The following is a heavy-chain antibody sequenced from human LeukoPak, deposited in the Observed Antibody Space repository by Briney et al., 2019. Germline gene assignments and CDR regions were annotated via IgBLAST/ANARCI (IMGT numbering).Heavy chain of an antibody. CDR3: ARSISWHDGWFDP. Sequence: PGGSLRLSCAVSGFTFSNEAMGWVRQLRGGGLEWVSTISPGGGTTYYAESMKGRFTICRDNTKSTLYLQMNRLRAEDTAVYFCARSISWHDGWFDPWGQGTLVTVSS. V-gene: IGHV3-23*01. CDR1: GFTFSNEA. J-gene: IGHJ5*02. D-gene: IGHD2-2*01. CDR2: ISPGGGTT.